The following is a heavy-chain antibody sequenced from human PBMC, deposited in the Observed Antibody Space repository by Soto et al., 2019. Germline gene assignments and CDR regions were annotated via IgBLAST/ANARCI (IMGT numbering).Heavy chain of an antibody. CDR2: IYYTGTT. Sequence: PSETLSLTCTGSGGSLSSGDLSGCWIRQPPGKGLEWIGYIYYTGTTQYNPSLRSRVAMSRDTSKNQFALKLSSVTAADTAVYYCSIDIAGAPPASFDPSGPRTLLSVS. D-gene: IGHD1-26*01. CDR3: SIDIAGAPPASFDP. V-gene: IGHV4-30-4*08. CDR1: GGSLSSGDLS. J-gene: IGHJ5*02.